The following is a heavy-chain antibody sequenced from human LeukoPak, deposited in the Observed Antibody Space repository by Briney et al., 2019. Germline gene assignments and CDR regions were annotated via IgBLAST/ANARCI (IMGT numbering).Heavy chain of an antibody. CDR3: AKDLYYYASGSYFDS. CDR2: IWFDGSRE. V-gene: IGHV3-33*06. CDR1: GFTFNRNG. Sequence: GGSLRLSCAASGFTFNRNGMHWVRQAPGKGLEWVALIWFDGSREYYGDSVKGRFIISRDNSKNTLYLQMNSLRAEDTAVYYCAKDLYYYASGSYFDSWGQGTLVTVSS. J-gene: IGHJ4*02. D-gene: IGHD3-10*01.